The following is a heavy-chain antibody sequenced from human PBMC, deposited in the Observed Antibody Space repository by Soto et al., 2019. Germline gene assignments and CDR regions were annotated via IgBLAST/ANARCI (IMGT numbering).Heavy chain of an antibody. CDR2: ISSSSSTI. Sequence: GGSLRLSCAASGFTFSSYSMNWVRQAPGKGLEWVSYISSSSSTIYYADSVKGRFTISRDNAKNSLYLQMNSLRDEETAVYYCARDRETAETTVNLPYGMDVWGQGTTVTVSS. V-gene: IGHV3-48*02. J-gene: IGHJ6*02. CDR3: ARDRETAETTVNLPYGMDV. D-gene: IGHD4-4*01. CDR1: GFTFSSYS.